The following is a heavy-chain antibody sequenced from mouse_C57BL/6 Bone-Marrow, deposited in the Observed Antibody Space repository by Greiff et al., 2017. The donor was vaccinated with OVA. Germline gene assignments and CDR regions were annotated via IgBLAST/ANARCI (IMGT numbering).Heavy chain of an antibody. CDR2: IRLKSDNYAT. D-gene: IGHD2-4*01. CDR3: TGPSPLYDYDRGYYAMDY. V-gene: IGHV6-3*01. J-gene: IGHJ4*01. Sequence: EVQVVESGGGLVQPGGSMKLSCVASGFTFSNYWMNWVRQSPEKGLEWVAQIRLKSDNYATHYAESVKGRFTISRDDSKSSVYLQMNNLRAEDTGIYYCTGPSPLYDYDRGYYAMDYWGQGTSVTVSS. CDR1: GFTFSNYW.